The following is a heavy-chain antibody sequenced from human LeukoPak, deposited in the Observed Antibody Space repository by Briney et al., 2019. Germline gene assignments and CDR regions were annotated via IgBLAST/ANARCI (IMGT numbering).Heavy chain of an antibody. D-gene: IGHD3-10*01. CDR3: ARASGEGYYFDY. V-gene: IGHV4-31*03. J-gene: IGHJ4*02. CDR1: GGSISSGGYY. Sequence: PSETLSLTCTVSGGSISSGGYYWSWIRQHRGKGLGWIGYIYYSGSTYYNPSLKSRVTISVDTSKNQFSLKLSSVTAADTAVYYCARASGEGYYFDYWGQGTLVTVSS. CDR2: IYYSGST.